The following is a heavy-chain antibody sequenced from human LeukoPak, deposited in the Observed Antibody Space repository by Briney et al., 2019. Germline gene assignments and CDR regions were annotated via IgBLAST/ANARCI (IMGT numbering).Heavy chain of an antibody. D-gene: IGHD4-17*01. Sequence: PGGSLRLSCAASGFTFSSYAMSWVRQAPGKGLEWVSAISGSGGSTYYADSVKGRFTISRDNSKNTLYLQMNSLRAEDTAVYYCAKGSTSDYAPYYYYMDVWGKGTTVTVSS. CDR1: GFTFSSYA. V-gene: IGHV3-23*01. J-gene: IGHJ6*03. CDR2: ISGSGGST. CDR3: AKGSTSDYAPYYYYMDV.